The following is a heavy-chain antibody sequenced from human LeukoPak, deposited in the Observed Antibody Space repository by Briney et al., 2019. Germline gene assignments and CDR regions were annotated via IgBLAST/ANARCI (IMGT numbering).Heavy chain of an antibody. CDR3: ARVRSTPHGYMDV. CDR1: GFTFSSYS. J-gene: IGHJ6*03. D-gene: IGHD3-3*01. CDR2: ISSSSSYI. V-gene: IGHV3-21*01. Sequence: KPGGSLRLSCAASGFTFSSYSMNWVRQAPGKGLEWVSSISSSSSYIYYADSVKGRFTISRDNAKNSLYLQMNSLRAEDTAVYYCARVRSTPHGYMDVWGKGTSVTVSS.